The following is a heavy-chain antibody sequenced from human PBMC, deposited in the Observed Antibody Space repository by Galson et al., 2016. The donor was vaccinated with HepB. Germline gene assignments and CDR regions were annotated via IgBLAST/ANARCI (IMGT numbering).Heavy chain of an antibody. Sequence: SLRLSCAASGFTVSSNYMTWVRQAPGKGLEWVSSIYSGDRTYYADSVKGRFTISRHNSKNTLYLQMNSLRTEDTAVYYCVRSAYSGSYFDCWGQGTLVTVSS. J-gene: IGHJ4*02. CDR3: VRSAYSGSYFDC. D-gene: IGHD1-26*01. V-gene: IGHV3-53*04. CDR1: GFTVSSNY. CDR2: IYSGDRT.